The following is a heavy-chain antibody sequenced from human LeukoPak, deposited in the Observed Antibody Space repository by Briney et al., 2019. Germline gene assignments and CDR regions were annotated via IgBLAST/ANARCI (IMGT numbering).Heavy chain of an antibody. D-gene: IGHD3-22*01. V-gene: IGHV3-21*01. CDR2: ISVRSNYR. CDR3: VRLRRNNDRSGYYYYYDY. CDR1: GYTFSDFS. Sequence: MTGGSLRLSCAASGYTFSDFSVNWVRQSPGKGLEWVSSISVRSNYRYYADSVRGRFTISRDDARDSLFLQMNSLRAEDTAVYFCVRLRRNNDRSGYYYYYDYWGQGTLVTVSS. J-gene: IGHJ4*02.